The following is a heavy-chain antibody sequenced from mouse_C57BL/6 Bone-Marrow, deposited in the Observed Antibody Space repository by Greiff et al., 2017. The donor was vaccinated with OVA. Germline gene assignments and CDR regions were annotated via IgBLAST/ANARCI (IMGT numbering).Heavy chain of an antibody. D-gene: IGHD4-1*01. CDR1: GFTFTDYY. J-gene: IGHJ4*01. CDR2: IRNKANGYTT. CDR3: ARYTGRMDY. V-gene: IGHV7-3*01. Sequence: EVKLVESGGGLVQPGGSLSLSCAASGFTFTDYYMSWVRQPPGKALAWLGFIRNKANGYTTEYSASVKGRFTISRDNSQSILYLQMNALRAEDSATYYCARYTGRMDYWGQGTSVTVSS.